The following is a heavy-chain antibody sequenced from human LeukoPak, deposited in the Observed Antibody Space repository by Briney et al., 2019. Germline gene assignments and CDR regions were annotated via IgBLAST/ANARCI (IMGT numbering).Heavy chain of an antibody. V-gene: IGHV3-21*01. CDR2: ISSSSSYI. D-gene: IGHD2-2*02. J-gene: IGHJ4*02. CDR3: ARCSEVVPAATPQDFDY. CDR1: GFTFSSYS. Sequence: EGSLRLSCAASGFTFSSYSMNWVRQAPGKGLEWVSSISSSSSYIYYADSVKGRFTISRDNAKNSLYLQMNSLRAEDTAVYYCARCSEVVPAATPQDFDYWGQGTLVTVSS.